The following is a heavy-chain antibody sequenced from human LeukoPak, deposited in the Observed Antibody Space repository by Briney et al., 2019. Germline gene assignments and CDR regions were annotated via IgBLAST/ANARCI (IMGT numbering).Heavy chain of an antibody. CDR3: ARATAITYYFDY. V-gene: IGHV1-2*02. Sequence: ASVKVSCKATGYTFTDYYMHWVRQAPGQGLEWMVWINPNRGGTNSAQKFQGRVTMTRDTSISTAYMELSRLRSDDTAVYYCARATAITYYFDYWGQGTLVTVSS. D-gene: IGHD1-14*01. CDR1: GYTFTDYY. CDR2: INPNRGGT. J-gene: IGHJ4*02.